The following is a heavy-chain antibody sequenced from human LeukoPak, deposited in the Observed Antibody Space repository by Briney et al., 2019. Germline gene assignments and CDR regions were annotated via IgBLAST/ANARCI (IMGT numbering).Heavy chain of an antibody. D-gene: IGHD3-3*01. CDR3: AKDKDDFWSGGMDV. CDR2: ISWNSGSI. Sequence: GRSPRLSCAASGFTFDDYAMHWVRQAPGKGLEWVSGISWNSGSIGYADSVKGRFTISRDNAKNSLYLQMNSLRAEDTALYYCAKDKDDFWSGGMDVWGQGTTVTVSS. V-gene: IGHV3-9*01. CDR1: GFTFDDYA. J-gene: IGHJ6*02.